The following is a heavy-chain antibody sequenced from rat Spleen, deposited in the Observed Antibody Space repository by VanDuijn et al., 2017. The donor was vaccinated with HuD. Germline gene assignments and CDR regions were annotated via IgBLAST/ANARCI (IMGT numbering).Heavy chain of an antibody. CDR1: GFTFSDYG. V-gene: IGHV5-31*01. CDR3: TRRHYGYTDYFDY. J-gene: IGHJ2*01. Sequence: EVQLVESGGGLVQPGRSLKLSCAASGFTFSDYGMAWVRQAPTKGLEWVASITNTGGSTYHPDSVKGRFTVSRDVAKSTLYLQMNSLRSEDTATYYCTRRHYGYTDYFDYWGQGVMVTVSS. CDR2: ITNTGGST. D-gene: IGHD1-9*01.